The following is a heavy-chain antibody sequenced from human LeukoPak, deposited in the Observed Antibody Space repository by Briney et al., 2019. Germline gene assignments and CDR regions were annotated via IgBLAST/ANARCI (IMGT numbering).Heavy chain of an antibody. D-gene: IGHD3-9*01. Sequence: SETLSLTCSVSGGSISGYYWSWIRQPPGKALEWIGYIYYIGNTNYNPSLRSRLSISVATSKNQFSLNLNSVTAADTAVYYCARVSGYPGYLDFWGQGVLVTVSS. J-gene: IGHJ4*02. CDR1: GGSISGYY. V-gene: IGHV4-59*01. CDR3: ARVSGYPGYLDF. CDR2: IYYIGNT.